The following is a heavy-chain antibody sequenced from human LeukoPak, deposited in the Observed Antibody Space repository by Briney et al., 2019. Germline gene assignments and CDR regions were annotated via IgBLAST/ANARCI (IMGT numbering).Heavy chain of an antibody. CDR1: RFTFSSYR. J-gene: IGHJ4*02. D-gene: IGHD6-19*01. Sequence: GGSLRLSCAASRFTFSSYRMNWLRQAPGKGLELVSSISGSSSYTYYADSVKGRFTISRENAKNSLYLKMNSLRAEDTAVYYCARGCGWYYYFDYWGQGTLVTVSS. CDR2: ISGSSSYT. V-gene: IGHV3-21*01. CDR3: ARGCGWYYYFDY.